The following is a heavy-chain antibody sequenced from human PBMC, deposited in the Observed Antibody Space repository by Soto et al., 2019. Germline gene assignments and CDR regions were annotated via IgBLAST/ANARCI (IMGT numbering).Heavy chain of an antibody. CDR3: ARVERGTATPVVDAFDL. CDR2: MSHRGGT. Sequence: QEQLQQWGAGLLKPSETLSLTCAVDGGFVSSGNYYWSWIRQPPGKGLEWIGEMSHRGGTHFNPSPKLRVPIPLATSKTQFSLKMSSVTAAAPALYYCARVERGTATPVVDAFDLWGPGTMVTVSS. J-gene: IGHJ3*01. CDR1: GGFVSSGNYY. D-gene: IGHD2-21*02. V-gene: IGHV4-34*01.